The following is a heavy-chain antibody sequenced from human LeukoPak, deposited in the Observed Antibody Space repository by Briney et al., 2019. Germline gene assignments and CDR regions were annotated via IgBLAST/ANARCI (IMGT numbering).Heavy chain of an antibody. CDR2: IYYSGST. J-gene: IGHJ4*02. V-gene: IGHV4-39*01. D-gene: IGHD3-22*01. CDR1: GGSISSSSYY. CDR3: ASLERYYYDSSGRYYFDY. Sequence: PSETLPLTCTVSGGSISSSSYYWGWIRQPPGKGLEWIGSIYYSGSTYYNPSLKSRVTISVDTSKNQFSLKLSSVTAADTAVYYCASLERYYYDSSGRYYFDYWGQGTLVTVSS.